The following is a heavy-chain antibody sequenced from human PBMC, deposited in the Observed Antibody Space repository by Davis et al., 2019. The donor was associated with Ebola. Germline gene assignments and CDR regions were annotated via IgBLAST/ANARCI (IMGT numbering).Heavy chain of an antibody. CDR1: GFTFTSYG. V-gene: IGHV1-18*01. Sequence: MPGGSLRLSCAASGFTFTSYGISWVRQAPGQGLEWMGWINPHNGNTNYAQNVQGRVTMTTDTSTSTAYMEVGILRSDDTAVYYCARAQFPTTSDHWGQGTLVTVSS. CDR3: ARAQFPTTSDH. D-gene: IGHD1-1*01. J-gene: IGHJ4*02. CDR2: INPHNGNT.